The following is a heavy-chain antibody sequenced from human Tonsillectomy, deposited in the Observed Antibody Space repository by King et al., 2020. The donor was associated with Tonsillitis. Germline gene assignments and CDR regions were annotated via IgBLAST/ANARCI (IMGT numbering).Heavy chain of an antibody. CDR1: GFSLSTSGVG. D-gene: IGHD6-19*01. CDR3: AQGGWGFDY. Sequence: ITLKESGPTLVKPTQTLTLTCTFSGFSLSTSGVGVGWIRQPPGKALEWLALFYCDDDKRYSPSLKSRLTITKDTPKNQVVLTMTNMDPVDTATYYCAQGGWGFDYWGQGTLVTVSS. J-gene: IGHJ4*02. V-gene: IGHV2-5*02. CDR2: FYCDDDK.